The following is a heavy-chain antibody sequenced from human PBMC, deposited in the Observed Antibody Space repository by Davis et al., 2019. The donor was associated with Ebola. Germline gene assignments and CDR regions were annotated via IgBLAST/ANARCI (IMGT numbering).Heavy chain of an antibody. CDR3: AREKDIVVVPAAPFDY. CDR1: GGSISSYY. V-gene: IGHV4-4*07. D-gene: IGHD2-2*01. CDR2: IYTSGST. J-gene: IGHJ4*02. Sequence: MPGGSLRLSCTVSGGSISSYYWSWIRQPAGKGLEWIGRIYTSGSTDYNPSLKSRVTMSVDTSKNQFSLKLSSVTAADTAVYYCAREKDIVVVPAAPFDYWGQGTLVTVSS.